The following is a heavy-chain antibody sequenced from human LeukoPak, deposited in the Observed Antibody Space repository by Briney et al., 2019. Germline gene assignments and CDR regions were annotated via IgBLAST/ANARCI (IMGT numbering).Heavy chain of an antibody. V-gene: IGHV7-4-1*02. J-gene: IGHJ4*02. CDR2: INTNTGNP. D-gene: IGHD3-16*01. CDR1: GYTFTSYG. CDR3: ARGYYDYVWGTVDY. Sequence: ASVKVSCKASGYTFTSYGISWVRQAPGQGLEWMGWINTNTGNPTYAQGFTGRFVFSLDTSVSTAYLQISSLKAEDTAVYYCARGYYDYVWGTVDYWGQGTLVTVSS.